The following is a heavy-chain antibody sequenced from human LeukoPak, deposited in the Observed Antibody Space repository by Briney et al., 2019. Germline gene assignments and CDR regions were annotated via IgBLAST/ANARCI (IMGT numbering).Heavy chain of an antibody. CDR1: GFTFSSYA. J-gene: IGHJ4*02. CDR2: ISGGGGST. V-gene: IGHV3-23*01. Sequence: GGSLRLSCAASGFTFSSYAISWVRQAPGKGLQWVSAISGGGGSTYYADSVKGRFTISRDNSKNTLYLQMNSPRAEDTAVYYCAKEDEEVVTPRFDYWGQGTLVTVSS. CDR3: AKEDEEVVTPRFDY. D-gene: IGHD4-23*01.